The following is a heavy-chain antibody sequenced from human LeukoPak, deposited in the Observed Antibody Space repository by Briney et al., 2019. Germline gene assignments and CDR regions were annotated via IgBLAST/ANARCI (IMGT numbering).Heavy chain of an antibody. Sequence: GGSQRLSCAASGFTFSRYAMKWLRQAPGKGLEWVSDISGSGVNTYYADSVKGRFTISRDNSKNTVYLQMQSLRAEDTALYYCATETVDSPDYWGQGTLVTVSS. V-gene: IGHV3-23*01. CDR2: ISGSGVNT. D-gene: IGHD3-22*01. CDR1: GFTFSRYA. J-gene: IGHJ4*02. CDR3: ATETVDSPDY.